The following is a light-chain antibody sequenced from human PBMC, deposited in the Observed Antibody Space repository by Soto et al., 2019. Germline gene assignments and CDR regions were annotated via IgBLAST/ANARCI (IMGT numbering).Light chain of an antibody. Sequence: SYELTQPPSMSVAPGQTARITCGGNNIGSKGVNWYQQRPGQAPVLVIYEDTRRPSGIPERFSGSNSGNTATLTISGVEAGDEADYYCQVWDSSGDYVVFGGGTKLTVL. CDR3: QVWDSSGDYVV. V-gene: IGLV3-21*02. CDR1: NIGSKG. J-gene: IGLJ2*01. CDR2: EDT.